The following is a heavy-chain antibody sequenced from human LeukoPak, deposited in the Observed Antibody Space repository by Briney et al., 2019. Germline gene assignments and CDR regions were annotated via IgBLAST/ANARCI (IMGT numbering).Heavy chain of an antibody. V-gene: IGHV3-74*01. CDR2: INTDGGSA. J-gene: IGHJ5*02. Sequence: GGSLRLSCAASGFIFSSYWRHWFRHAPGEGLAWVSRINTDGGSASYADSVKGRLTISRDNAKNTLYLQMNSLRAEDTAVYYCARVNRGAYDSWGQGTLVPVSS. CDR1: GFIFSSYW. CDR3: ARVNRGAYDS. D-gene: IGHD5-12*01.